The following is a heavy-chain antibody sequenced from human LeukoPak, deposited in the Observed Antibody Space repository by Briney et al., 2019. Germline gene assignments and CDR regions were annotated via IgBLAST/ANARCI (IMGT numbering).Heavy chain of an antibody. D-gene: IGHD3-22*01. V-gene: IGHV4-39*01. Sequence: SETLSLTCTVSGGSISSSSYYWGWIRQPPGKGLEWIGSIYYSGSTYYNPSLKSRVTISVDTPKNQFSLKLSSVTAADTAVYYCARQAPSEDSSGYYYFDYWGQGTLVTVSS. CDR3: ARQAPSEDSSGYYYFDY. J-gene: IGHJ4*02. CDR1: GGSISSSSYY. CDR2: IYYSGST.